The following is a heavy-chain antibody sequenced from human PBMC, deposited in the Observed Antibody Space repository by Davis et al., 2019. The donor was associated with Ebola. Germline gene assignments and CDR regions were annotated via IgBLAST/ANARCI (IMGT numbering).Heavy chain of an antibody. CDR3: ARSWCGGDCSNYWYFDL. CDR2: INAGNGNT. D-gene: IGHD2-21*01. J-gene: IGHJ2*01. Sequence: ASVKVSCKASGYTFTSYAMHWVRQAPGQRLEWMGWINAGNGNTKYSQKFQGRVTITRDTSASTAYMELSSLRSEDTAVYYCARSWCGGDCSNYWYFDLWGRGTLVTVSS. CDR1: GYTFTSYA. V-gene: IGHV1-3*01.